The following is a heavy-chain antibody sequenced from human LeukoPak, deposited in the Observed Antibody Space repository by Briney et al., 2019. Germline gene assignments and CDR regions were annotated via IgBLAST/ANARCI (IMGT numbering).Heavy chain of an antibody. J-gene: IGHJ6*02. CDR2: IKQDGSEK. CDR3: ARDSGIAVAGLHHYYGMDV. V-gene: IGHV3-7*01. D-gene: IGHD6-19*01. Sequence: GSLRLSCAASGFTFRSYWMSWVRQAPGKGLEWVANIKQDGSEKYYVDSVKGRFTISRDNAKNSLYLQVNSLRAEDTAVYYCARDSGIAVAGLHHYYGMDVWGQGATVIVSS. CDR1: GFTFRSYW.